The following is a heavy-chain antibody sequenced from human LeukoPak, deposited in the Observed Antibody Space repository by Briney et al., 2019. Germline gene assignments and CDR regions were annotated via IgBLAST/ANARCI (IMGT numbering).Heavy chain of an antibody. Sequence: PGWSLRLSCAASGFTLSSYYMSWVRQAPGKGLAWVSVIYSGGSTYYADSVKGRFTISRDNSKNTLYLPMNSLRAEDTAVYYCARGSSGWYSNWFDPWGQGTLVTVCS. CDR3: ARGSSGWYSNWFDP. J-gene: IGHJ5*02. CDR1: GFTLSSYY. V-gene: IGHV3-53*01. D-gene: IGHD6-19*01. CDR2: IYSGGST.